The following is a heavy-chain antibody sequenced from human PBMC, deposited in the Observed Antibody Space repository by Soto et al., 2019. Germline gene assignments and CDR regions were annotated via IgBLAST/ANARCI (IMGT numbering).Heavy chain of an antibody. J-gene: IGHJ4*02. CDR1: GVTFITHA. D-gene: IGHD6-13*01. CDR3: ARDQTGITTAGGGRIDH. CDR2: VSFDGSNK. V-gene: IGHV3-30-3*01. Sequence: GGFLRLSCAASGVTFITHAMHWVRQAPGKGLECVAIVSFDGSNKYYADSVKGRFTISRDNSKNTLYLQMSGLTPEDTAFYYCARDQTGITTAGGGRIDHWGQGTLVTVSS.